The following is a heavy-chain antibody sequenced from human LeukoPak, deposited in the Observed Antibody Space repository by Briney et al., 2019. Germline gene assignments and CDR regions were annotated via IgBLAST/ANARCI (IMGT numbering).Heavy chain of an antibody. J-gene: IGHJ4*02. CDR2: INPSGGST. Sequence: ASVKVSCKASGYTFTSYYMHWVRQAPGQGLEWMGIINPSGGSTSYAQKFQGRVTMTRDTSTSTVYMELSSLRSEDTAVYYCARVRPGYSYGYSLDYWGQGTLVTASS. CDR1: GYTFTSYY. V-gene: IGHV1-46*01. D-gene: IGHD5-18*01. CDR3: ARVRPGYSYGYSLDY.